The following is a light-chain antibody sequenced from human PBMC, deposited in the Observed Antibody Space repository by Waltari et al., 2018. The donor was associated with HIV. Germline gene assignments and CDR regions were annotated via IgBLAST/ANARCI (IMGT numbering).Light chain of an antibody. V-gene: IGKV2D-29*02. CDR3: MQSLLVKYS. CDR2: EVS. CDR1: QRLLHSDGKTF. Sequence: TQTPVSLSVTPGQSASISCKSSQRLLHSDGKTFLYWYMRKSGQSPRLLAYEVSNRVSGVSDRFTGSGAGTDFTLKITRVEPGDVGLYYCMQSLLVKYSFGQGTRLEL. J-gene: IGKJ2*01.